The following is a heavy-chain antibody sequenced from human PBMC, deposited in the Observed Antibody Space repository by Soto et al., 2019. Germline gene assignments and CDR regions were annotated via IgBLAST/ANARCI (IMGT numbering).Heavy chain of an antibody. J-gene: IGHJ4*02. CDR1: GGTFSSYT. CDR2: IIPILGIA. V-gene: IGHV1-69*08. Sequence: QVQLVQSGAEVKKPGSSVKVSCKASGGTFSSYTISWVRQAPGQGLEWMGRIIPILGIANYAQKFQGRVTITADKSTSTAYMELSSLRSEDTTVYYCARDHMTTDLDYWGQGTLVTVSS. CDR3: ARDHMTTDLDY. D-gene: IGHD4-17*01.